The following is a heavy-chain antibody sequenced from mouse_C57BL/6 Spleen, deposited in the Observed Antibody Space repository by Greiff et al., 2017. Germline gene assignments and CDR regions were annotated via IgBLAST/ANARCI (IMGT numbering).Heavy chain of an antibody. CDR3: SSYGSSYRRYYDV. CDR1: GYSFTGYY. J-gene: IGHJ1*03. CDR2: INPSTGGT. V-gene: IGHV1-42*01. D-gene: IGHD1-1*01. Sequence: VHVKQPGPELVKPGASVKISCKASGYSFTGYYMNWVKQSPEKGLEWIGEINPSTGGTTYNEKFKTKATLTVDNSSSTAYMQLKRLTSEDSAVYECSSYGSSYRRYYDVGGTGTTLTVSS.